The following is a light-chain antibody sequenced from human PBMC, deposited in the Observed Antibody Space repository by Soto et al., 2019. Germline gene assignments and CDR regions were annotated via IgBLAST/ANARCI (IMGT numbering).Light chain of an antibody. CDR2: KAS. J-gene: IGKJ1*01. CDR3: QRYNNLWT. CDR1: QSISVW. V-gene: IGKV1-5*03. Sequence: DIQMTQSPSTLSASVGDRVTITCRASQSISVWLAWYQQKSGKVPKLLISKASNFETGVPPRFSGSGSGTEFTLTISSLQPDDFATYYCQRYNNLWTFGQGTKVEI.